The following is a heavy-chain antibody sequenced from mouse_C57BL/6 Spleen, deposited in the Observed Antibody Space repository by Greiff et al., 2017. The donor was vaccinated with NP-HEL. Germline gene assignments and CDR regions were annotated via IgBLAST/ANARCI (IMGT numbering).Heavy chain of an antibody. V-gene: IGHV1-80*01. CDR2: IYPGDGDT. Sequence: VKVVESGAELVKPGASVKISCKASGYAFSSYWMNWVKQRPGKGLEWIGQIYPGDGDTNYNGKFKGKATLTADKSSSTAYMQLSSLTSEDSAVYFCARGAYYSNPYFDVWGTGTTVTVSS. CDR3: ARGAYYSNPYFDV. J-gene: IGHJ1*03. D-gene: IGHD2-5*01. CDR1: GYAFSSYW.